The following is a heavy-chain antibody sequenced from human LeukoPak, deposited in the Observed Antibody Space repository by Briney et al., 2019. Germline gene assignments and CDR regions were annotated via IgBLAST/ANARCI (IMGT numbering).Heavy chain of an antibody. CDR3: ARDRSGYSGYDLFDY. Sequence: GGSLRLSCAASGFTFSTYAMHWVRQAPGKGLEWVSSISSSSSYIYYADSVKGRFTISRDNAKNSLYLQMNSLRAEDTAVYYCARDRSGYSGYDLFDYWGQGSLVTVSS. CDR2: ISSSSSYI. CDR1: GFTFSTYA. J-gene: IGHJ4*02. V-gene: IGHV3-21*01. D-gene: IGHD5-12*01.